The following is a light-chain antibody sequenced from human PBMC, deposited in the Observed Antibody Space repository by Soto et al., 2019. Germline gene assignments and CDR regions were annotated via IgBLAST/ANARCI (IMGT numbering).Light chain of an antibody. CDR1: QTISSW. Sequence: DIQMTQSPSTLSGSVGDRGTITCRASQTISSWLAWYQQKPGKAPKLLIYKASTLKSGVPSRFSGSGSGTEFPLTISSLQPDDFATYYCQHYNSYSEAFGQGTKVDIK. CDR2: KAS. CDR3: QHYNSYSEA. V-gene: IGKV1-5*03. J-gene: IGKJ1*01.